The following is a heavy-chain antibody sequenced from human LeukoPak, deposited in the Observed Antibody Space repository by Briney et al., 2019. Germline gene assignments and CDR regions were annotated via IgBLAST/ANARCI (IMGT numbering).Heavy chain of an antibody. J-gene: IGHJ5*02. D-gene: IGHD2-15*01. V-gene: IGHV1-2*02. CDR2: INPNSGGT. Sequence: ASVNVSCKASGYTFTGYYMHWVRQAPGQGLEWMGWINPNSGGTNYAQKFQGRVTMTRDTSISTAYMELSRLRSDDTAVYYCARFLADPSCGGSCYGYNWFDPWGQGTLVTVSS. CDR3: ARFLADPSCGGSCYGYNWFDP. CDR1: GYTFTGYY.